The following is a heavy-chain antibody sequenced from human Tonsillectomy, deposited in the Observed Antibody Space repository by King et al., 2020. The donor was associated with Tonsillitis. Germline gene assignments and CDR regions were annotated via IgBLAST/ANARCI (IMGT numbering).Heavy chain of an antibody. CDR2: ISGSGGTT. V-gene: IGHV3-23*04. Sequence: QLVQSGGGLVQPGGSLRLSCAASGFTFSSPAIAWVRQAPGKGLEWVSGISGSGGTTYYADPVKGRFTISRDNSKNTLYLQMNILGAEDTALYYCAKVVSTAMVYYFDYWGQGTLVTVSS. CDR1: GFTFSSPA. J-gene: IGHJ4*02. CDR3: AKVVSTAMVYYFDY. D-gene: IGHD5-18*01.